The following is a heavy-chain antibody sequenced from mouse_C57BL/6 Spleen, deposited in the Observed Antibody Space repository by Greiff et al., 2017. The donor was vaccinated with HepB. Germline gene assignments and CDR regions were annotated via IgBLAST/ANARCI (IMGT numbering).Heavy chain of an antibody. V-gene: IGHV14-3*01. J-gene: IGHJ4*01. D-gene: IGHD2-1*01. CDR1: GFNIKNTY. CDR2: IDPANGNT. Sequence: VQLKESVAELVRPGASVKLSCTASGFNIKNTYMHWVKQRPEQGLEWIGRIDPANGNTKYAPKFQGKATITADTSSNTAYLQLSSLTSEDTAIYYCARRVYYGNYGYAMDYWGQGTSVTVSS. CDR3: ARRVYYGNYGYAMDY.